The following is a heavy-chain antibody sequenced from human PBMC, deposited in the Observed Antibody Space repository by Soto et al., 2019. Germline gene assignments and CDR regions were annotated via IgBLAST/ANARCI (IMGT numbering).Heavy chain of an antibody. Sequence: HPGGSLRLSCAASGFTFSSYAMTWVRQAPGKGLEWVSGFSGGGSTYYADSVKGRFTISRDNSKNTLYLQMNSLRAEDTAVYYCAKALYSGSYHAFDYWGQGTLVTVSS. CDR2: FSGGGST. D-gene: IGHD1-26*01. V-gene: IGHV3-23*01. CDR1: GFTFSSYA. J-gene: IGHJ4*02. CDR3: AKALYSGSYHAFDY.